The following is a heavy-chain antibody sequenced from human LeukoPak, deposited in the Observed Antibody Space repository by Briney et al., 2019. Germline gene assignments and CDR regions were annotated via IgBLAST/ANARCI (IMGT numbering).Heavy chain of an antibody. CDR3: ARSRNWNFLFFDYYYYGMDA. Sequence: ASVKVSCKASGYTFTSYDINWARQATGQGLEWMGWMNPNSGNTGYAQKFQGRVTMTRNTSISTAYMELSSLRSEDTAVYYCARSRNWNFLFFDYYYYGMDAWGQGTTVTVSS. V-gene: IGHV1-8*01. CDR1: GYTFTSYD. CDR2: MNPNSGNT. J-gene: IGHJ6*02. D-gene: IGHD1-1*01.